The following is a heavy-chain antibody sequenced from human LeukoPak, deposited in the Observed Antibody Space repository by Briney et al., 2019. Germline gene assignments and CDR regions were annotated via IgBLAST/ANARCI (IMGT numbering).Heavy chain of an antibody. CDR2: INPSGGST. CDR3: AGGTTNTKGAFDM. J-gene: IGHJ3*02. V-gene: IGHV1-46*01. Sequence: ASVKVSCKASGYTFTIYYIHWVRQAPGQGLEWMGIINPSGGSTSYAQKFQGRVTMTRDTSTSTVYMELSSLRSEDTAVYYCAGGTTNTKGAFDMWGQGTMVTVSS. CDR1: GYTFTIYY. D-gene: IGHD2-8*01.